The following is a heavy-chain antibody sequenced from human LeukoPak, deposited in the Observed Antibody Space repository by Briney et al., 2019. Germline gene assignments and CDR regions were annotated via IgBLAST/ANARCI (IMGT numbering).Heavy chain of an antibody. CDR2: IYYSGST. CDR3: ARGRDYYGSGSYPDY. J-gene: IGHJ4*02. CDR1: GGSISSGDYY. Sequence: SQTLSLTCTVSGGSISSGDYYWSWIRQPPGKGPEGIGYIYYSGSTYYNPSLKSRVTISVDTSKNQFSLKLSSVTAADTAVYYCARGRDYYGSGSYPDYWGQGTLVTVSS. D-gene: IGHD3-10*01. V-gene: IGHV4-30-4*01.